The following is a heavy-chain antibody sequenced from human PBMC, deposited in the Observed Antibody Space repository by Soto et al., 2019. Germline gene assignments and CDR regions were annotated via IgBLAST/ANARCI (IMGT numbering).Heavy chain of an antibody. CDR1: GFTFSNYW. Sequence: GGSLRLSCAASGFTFSNYWMHWVRQVPGEGLVWVSSINNDGSRTWYADSVRGRIAMSRDNARNLGYLQMNSLRAEDTAVYYCGTTFEYWGQGALVTVSS. V-gene: IGHV3-74*01. CDR2: INNDGSRT. D-gene: IGHD1-26*01. J-gene: IGHJ4*02. CDR3: GTTFEY.